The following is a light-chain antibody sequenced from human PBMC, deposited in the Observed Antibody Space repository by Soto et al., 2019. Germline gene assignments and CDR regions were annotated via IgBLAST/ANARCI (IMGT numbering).Light chain of an antibody. CDR1: SIDIGAYDY. Sequence: QSVLTHPASLSGSPGHSITIPCTGTSIDIGAYDYVSWFQQHPGKAPKLMISEVNNRPSGVSNRFSGSTSGDTASLTIYGLQAEDEADYYCSSYPGSSTRVFESGAKVTVL. J-gene: IGLJ1*01. CDR2: EVN. CDR3: SSYPGSSTRV. V-gene: IGLV2-14*01.